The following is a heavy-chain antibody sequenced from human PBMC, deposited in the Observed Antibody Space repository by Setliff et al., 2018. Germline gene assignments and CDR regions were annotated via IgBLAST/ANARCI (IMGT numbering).Heavy chain of an antibody. CDR2: IITSTGKT. Sequence: ASVKVSCKASGYTFTNFGFHWLRQAPGQGLEWMAMIITSTGKTSYAQKFQGRVTVTTDTYTGTGYMELRNLRSDDTAMYFCARFGGSCSSSSCYASDLWGQGTMVTVS. J-gene: IGHJ3*01. CDR1: GYTFTNFG. CDR3: ARFGGSCSSSSCYASDL. D-gene: IGHD2-2*01. V-gene: IGHV1-18*01.